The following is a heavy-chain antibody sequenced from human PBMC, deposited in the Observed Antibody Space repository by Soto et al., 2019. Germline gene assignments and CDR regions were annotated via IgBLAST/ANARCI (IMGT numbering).Heavy chain of an antibody. V-gene: IGHV3-23*01. D-gene: IGHD6-6*01. CDR2: ISGGGDST. CDR1: RFLFRSYL. Sequence: GSQRLCLPLLRFLFRSYLMALGRPAPREGMKWATSISGGGDSTYFADSVKGRFTISRDNSKNTLYLQMSSLRAEDTAVYYCARELVLGSSSVYYYHGMDVWGQGTTVTVSS. CDR3: ARELVLGSSSVYYYHGMDV. J-gene: IGHJ6*02.